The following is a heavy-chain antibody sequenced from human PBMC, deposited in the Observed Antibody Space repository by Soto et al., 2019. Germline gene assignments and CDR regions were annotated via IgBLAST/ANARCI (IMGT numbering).Heavy chain of an antibody. Sequence: QVQLVQSGAEVKKPGASVKVSCKASGYTFTSYGISWVRQAPGQGLEWMGWISAYNGNTNYAQKLQGRVTMTTDTSTRAADMELRSLRSDDTAGYYCARRHSGWFYYFDYWGQGTLVTVSS. CDR2: ISAYNGNT. D-gene: IGHD6-19*01. CDR1: GYTFTSYG. V-gene: IGHV1-18*01. CDR3: ARRHSGWFYYFDY. J-gene: IGHJ4*02.